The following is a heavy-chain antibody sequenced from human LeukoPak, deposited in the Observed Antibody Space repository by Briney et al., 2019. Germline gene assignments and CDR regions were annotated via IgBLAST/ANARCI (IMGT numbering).Heavy chain of an antibody. V-gene: IGHV4-59*01. Sequence: SETLSLTCTVSGGSISSYYWSWIRQPPGKGLEWIGYIYYSGSTNYNPSLKSRVTISVDTSKNQFSLKLSSVTAADTAVYYCARTYYYDSSGHYTLEYYFDYWGQGTLVTVSS. CDR2: IYYSGST. CDR1: GGSISSYY. J-gene: IGHJ4*02. CDR3: ARTYYYDSSGHYTLEYYFDY. D-gene: IGHD3-22*01.